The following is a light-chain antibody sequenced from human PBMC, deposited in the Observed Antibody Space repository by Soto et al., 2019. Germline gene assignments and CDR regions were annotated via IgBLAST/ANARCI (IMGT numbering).Light chain of an antibody. CDR1: QSVSSTY. V-gene: IGKV3-20*01. CDR2: GAS. Sequence: EIVLTQSPGTLSLSPGERATLSCRASQSVSSTYLAWYQHKPGQAPSLLMYGASTRAAAIPDRFGGSGSGTDFTLTIRRLEPEDFAVYYCQQYATSPTFGQGTKLEIK. CDR3: QQYATSPT. J-gene: IGKJ2*01.